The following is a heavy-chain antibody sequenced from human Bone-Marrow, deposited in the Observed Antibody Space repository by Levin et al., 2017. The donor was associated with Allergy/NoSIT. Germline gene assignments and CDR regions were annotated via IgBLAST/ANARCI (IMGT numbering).Heavy chain of an antibody. CDR1: GYTLPELS. D-gene: IGHD6-13*01. V-gene: IGHV1-24*01. Sequence: GGSLRLSCHVSGYTLPELSIHWVRQAPGKGLEWMGGFDPEDGQIIYAQKFQGRVTMTEDTSTDTAYMELSSLRSEDTAIYYCATPEVTRGTAAAGSDFIAFDMWGQGTMVTVSA. CDR3: ATPEVTRGTAAAGSDFIAFDM. CDR2: FDPEDGQI. J-gene: IGHJ3*02.